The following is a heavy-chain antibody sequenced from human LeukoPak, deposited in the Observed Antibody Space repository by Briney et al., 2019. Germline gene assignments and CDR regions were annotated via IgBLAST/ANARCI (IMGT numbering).Heavy chain of an antibody. CDR3: ASQYSSSWYWFDP. V-gene: IGHV3-48*02. CDR2: ISSSSSTI. J-gene: IGHJ5*02. D-gene: IGHD6-13*01. Sequence: GGSLRLSCAASGFTFSNYSMNWVRQAPGKGLEWVSYISSSSSTIYYADSVKGRFTISRDNAKNSLYLQMNSLRDEDTAVYYCASQYSSSWYWFDPWGQGTRVTVSS. CDR1: GFTFSNYS.